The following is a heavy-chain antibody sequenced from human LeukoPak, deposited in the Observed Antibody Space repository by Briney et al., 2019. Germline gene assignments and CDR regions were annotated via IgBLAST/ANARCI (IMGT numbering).Heavy chain of an antibody. CDR1: GGSISSGDYY. J-gene: IGHJ6*03. CDR3: ARGGEYYDFHPYYYMDV. Sequence: PSETLSLTCTVSGGSISSGDYYWSWIRQPPGKGLEWIGYIYYSGSTYYNPSLKSRVTISVDTSKNQFSLKLSSVTAADTAVYYCARGGEYYDFHPYYYMDVWGKGTTVTVSS. D-gene: IGHD3-3*01. V-gene: IGHV4-30-4*08. CDR2: IYYSGST.